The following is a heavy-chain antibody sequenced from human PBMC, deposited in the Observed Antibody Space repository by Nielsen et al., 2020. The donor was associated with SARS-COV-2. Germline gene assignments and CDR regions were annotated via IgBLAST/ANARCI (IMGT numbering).Heavy chain of an antibody. CDR2: ISYSGNA. Sequence: SETLSLTCTVSGRSISSGGYYWTWIRQHPGEGLEWIGYISYSGNAFYNPSLRGRGSISMDTSKNQVSLKLSSVTAADTAVYYCAREPVLYGDFPGPFDYWGQGTLVTVSS. CDR1: GRSISSGGYY. V-gene: IGHV4-31*03. CDR3: AREPVLYGDFPGPFDY. D-gene: IGHD4-17*01. J-gene: IGHJ4*02.